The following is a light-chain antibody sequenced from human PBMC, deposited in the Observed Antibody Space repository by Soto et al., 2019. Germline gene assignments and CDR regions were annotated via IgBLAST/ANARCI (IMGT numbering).Light chain of an antibody. CDR3: QQLNIYPFT. Sequence: DIQLTQSPSFLSASVGDRVTITCRASQGISSYLACYQQKPGKAPKILIYAASTLQGGVPSRFSGSGSGTEFTLTISSLQPADFATYYCQQLNIYPFTFGGGTKVEIK. CDR2: AAS. CDR1: QGISSY. J-gene: IGKJ4*01. V-gene: IGKV1-9*01.